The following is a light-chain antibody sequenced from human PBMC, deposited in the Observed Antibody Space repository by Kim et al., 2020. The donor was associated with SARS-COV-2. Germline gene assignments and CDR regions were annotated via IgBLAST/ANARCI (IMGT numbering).Light chain of an antibody. CDR2: AAS. CDR1: QSVDSK. V-gene: IGKV3-15*01. Sequence: SPGERATLSCRSSQSVDSKLAWYQQRPGQAPRLLIYAASTRATGIPASFSGSGSGTEFTLTISSLQSEDFALYYCQQYNTWPPVYTFGQGTKLEI. CDR3: QQYNTWPPVYT. J-gene: IGKJ2*01.